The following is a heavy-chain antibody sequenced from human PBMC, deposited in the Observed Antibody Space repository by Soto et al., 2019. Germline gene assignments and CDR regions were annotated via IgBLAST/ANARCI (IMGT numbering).Heavy chain of an antibody. Sequence: ASVKVSCKTSGYTFTNYGISWVRQAPGQGVEWMGWISAYNGNTNYAQNLQGRVPMTTDTSTSTAYMELRSLRSDDTAVYYRASGGPDYGAGSLSYWCHGSLVTVSS. CDR3: ASGGPDYGAGSLSY. CDR1: GYTFTNYG. V-gene: IGHV1-18*01. D-gene: IGHD3-10*01. CDR2: ISAYNGNT. J-gene: IGHJ4*01.